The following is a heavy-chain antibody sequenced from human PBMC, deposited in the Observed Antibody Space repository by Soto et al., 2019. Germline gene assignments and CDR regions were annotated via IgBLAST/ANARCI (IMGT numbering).Heavy chain of an antibody. CDR2: IIPIFGTA. Sequence: SVKVSCKASGYTFTSYYMHWVRQAPGQGLEWMGGIIPIFGTANYAQKFQGRVTITADESTSTAYMELSSLRSEDTAVYYCARGFWSGTRVNWFDPWGQGTLVTVSS. CDR1: GYTFTSYY. CDR3: ARGFWSGTRVNWFDP. J-gene: IGHJ5*02. D-gene: IGHD3-3*01. V-gene: IGHV1-69*13.